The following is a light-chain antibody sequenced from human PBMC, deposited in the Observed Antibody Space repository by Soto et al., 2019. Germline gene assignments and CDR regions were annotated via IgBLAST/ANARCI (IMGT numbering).Light chain of an antibody. V-gene: IGKV3-11*01. Sequence: EIVLTQSPGTLSLSPGERATLSCRASQSVGSYLAWYQQKPGQAPRLLVFDASKRATGIPARFSGSGSGTDFTLTISSLEPEDFALYYCQQRSNWPLALTFGGGTKVEIK. CDR3: QQRSNWPLALT. CDR2: DAS. J-gene: IGKJ4*01. CDR1: QSVGSY.